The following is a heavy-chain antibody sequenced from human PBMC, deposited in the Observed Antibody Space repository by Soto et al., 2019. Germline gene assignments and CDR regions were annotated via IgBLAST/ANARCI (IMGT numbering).Heavy chain of an antibody. D-gene: IGHD4-17*01. V-gene: IGHV1-69*01. CDR2: IIPIFGTA. Sequence: QVQLVQSGDEVKKPGSSVKVSCRAYGGTFSSYAISWVRQAPGQGLEWMGGIIPIFGTANYAQKFQGRVTITADESTSTAYMELSSLRSEDTAVYYCARAPDYGDPHAFDIWGQGTMVTVSS. CDR1: GGTFSSYA. J-gene: IGHJ3*02. CDR3: ARAPDYGDPHAFDI.